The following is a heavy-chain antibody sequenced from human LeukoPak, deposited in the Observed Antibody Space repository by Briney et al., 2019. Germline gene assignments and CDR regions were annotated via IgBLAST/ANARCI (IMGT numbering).Heavy chain of an antibody. CDR2: ISSSSSNI. J-gene: IGHJ4*02. CDR1: GFAFRSHA. D-gene: IGHD1-1*01. Sequence: GGSLRLSCTASGFAFRSHAVHWVRQAPGKGMEWDSSISSSSSNIYYADSVKGRFTISRDNAKNSLYLQMDRLKVEDTAVYYCARCTTGRTFGSLREIKRSREIDYWGQGTLFTVSS. CDR3: ARCTTGRTFGSLREIKRSREIDY. V-gene: IGHV3-21*01.